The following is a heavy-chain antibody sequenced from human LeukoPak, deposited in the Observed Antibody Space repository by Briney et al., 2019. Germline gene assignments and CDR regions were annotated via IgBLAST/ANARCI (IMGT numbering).Heavy chain of an antibody. CDR3: ARADPKAVAGTKGDNWFDP. CDR2: INHSGST. V-gene: IGHV4-34*01. J-gene: IGHJ5*02. CDR1: GGSFSGYH. D-gene: IGHD6-19*01. Sequence: SETLSLTPALYGGSFSGYHWSWIPQPPGKGREWIVEINHSGSTNYNPSLKSRVTKSVDTSKNQFSLKLSSVTAADTAVYYCARADPKAVAGTKGDNWFDPWGQETLVTVSS.